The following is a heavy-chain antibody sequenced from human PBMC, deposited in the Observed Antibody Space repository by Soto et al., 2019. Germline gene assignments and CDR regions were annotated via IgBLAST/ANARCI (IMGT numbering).Heavy chain of an antibody. CDR1: GGTFSSYT. CDR3: AREGYCSSTSCPIDY. J-gene: IGHJ4*02. D-gene: IGHD2-2*01. Sequence: SVKVSCKASGGTFSSYTISWVRQAPGQGLEWMGRIIPILGIANYAQKFQGRVTITADKSTSTAYMELSSLRSEDTAVYYCAREGYCSSTSCPIDYWGQGTLVTVSS. V-gene: IGHV1-69*04. CDR2: IIPILGIA.